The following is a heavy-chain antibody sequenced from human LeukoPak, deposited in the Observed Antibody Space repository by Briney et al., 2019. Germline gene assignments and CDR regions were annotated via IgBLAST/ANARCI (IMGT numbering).Heavy chain of an antibody. CDR2: INPNSGGT. Sequence: ASVKVSCKASGYTFTDYYMHWVRQAPGQGLEWMGWINPNSGGTNYAQKFQGRVTNTRDTSISTAYKELSRLRSDDTAVYYCARENSSSSHYYYYYGMDVWGQGTTVTVSS. CDR3: ARENSSSSHYYYYYGMDV. J-gene: IGHJ6*02. CDR1: GYTFTDYY. V-gene: IGHV1-2*02. D-gene: IGHD6-6*01.